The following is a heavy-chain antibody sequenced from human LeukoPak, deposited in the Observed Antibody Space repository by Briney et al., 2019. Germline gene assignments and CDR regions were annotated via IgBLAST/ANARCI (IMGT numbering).Heavy chain of an antibody. D-gene: IGHD1-7*01. Sequence: SETLSLNCTVSGGSISGYYWSWIRQPAGKGLEWIGRIYTSGSTHYNPSLKSRVTMSVDTSKNQFSLKLSSVTAADTAVYYCARLITGTTTAFDIWGQGTMVTVSS. J-gene: IGHJ3*02. CDR2: IYTSGST. CDR1: GGSISGYY. V-gene: IGHV4-4*07. CDR3: ARLITGTTTAFDI.